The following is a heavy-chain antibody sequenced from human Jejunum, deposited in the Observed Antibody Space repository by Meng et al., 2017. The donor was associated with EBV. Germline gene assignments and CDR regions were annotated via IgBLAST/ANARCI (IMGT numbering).Heavy chain of an antibody. CDR2: IYWDNDK. V-gene: IGHV2-5*02. Sequence: TLKGACPARGIPHHTPTLTCTLSGFSIRTNGVGVGWIRQPPGKAPEWLALIYWDNDKFYHPSLKSRLTIAKDTSKNQVVLTVTSMDPVDTAIYYCAHRRYLRGSWSFGDFDYWGQGTLVTVSS. J-gene: IGHJ4*02. CDR3: AHRRYLRGSWSFGDFDY. CDR1: GFSIRTNGVG. D-gene: IGHD3-16*01.